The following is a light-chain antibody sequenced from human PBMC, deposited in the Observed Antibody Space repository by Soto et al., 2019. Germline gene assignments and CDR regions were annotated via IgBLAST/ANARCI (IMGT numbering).Light chain of an antibody. CDR1: ESLSTY. V-gene: IGKV3-15*01. Sequence: EIEMTQSPSTLSVSPGERVTLSCRASESLSTYLAWYQQKPGQAPRLLIYGASTKATGIPARFSGSGSATDFTLTSSSLQSEDFAVYCCQSYNDWPFTFGQGTKLEI. CDR3: QSYNDWPFT. CDR2: GAS. J-gene: IGKJ2*01.